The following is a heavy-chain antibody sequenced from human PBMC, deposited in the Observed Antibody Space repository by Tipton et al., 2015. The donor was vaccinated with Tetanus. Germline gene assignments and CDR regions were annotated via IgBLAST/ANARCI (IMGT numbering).Heavy chain of an antibody. CDR3: AKDGCFSVGCLGSDY. D-gene: IGHD5/OR15-5a*01. CDR1: GGSISTGGYY. V-gene: IGHV4-31*03. J-gene: IGHJ4*02. CDR2: IHFTGNI. Sequence: TLSLTCTVSGGSISTGGYYWSWLRQHTGKGLEWIAYIHFTGNIHYNPSLKSRATISVDTSKNQFSLKLNSVNAADTAVYYCAKDGCFSVGCLGSDYWGQGNLVTVSS.